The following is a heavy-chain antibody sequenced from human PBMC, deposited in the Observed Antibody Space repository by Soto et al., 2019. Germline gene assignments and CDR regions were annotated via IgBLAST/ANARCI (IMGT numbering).Heavy chain of an antibody. CDR2: INHSGST. D-gene: IGHD5-18*01. Sequence: QVQLQQWGAGLLKPSETLSLTCAVFGGSFSGYYWSWIRQPPGKGLEWIGEINHSGSTNNNPSLKSLVTISVDTSKNQFSLKLSSVTAADTAVYYCARGLDTAMVTVYWGQGTLVTVSS. CDR1: GGSFSGYY. V-gene: IGHV4-34*01. CDR3: ARGLDTAMVTVY. J-gene: IGHJ4*02.